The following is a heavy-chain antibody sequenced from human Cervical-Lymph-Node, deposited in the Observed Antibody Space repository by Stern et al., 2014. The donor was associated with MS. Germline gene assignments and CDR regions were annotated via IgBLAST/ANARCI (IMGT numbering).Heavy chain of an antibody. Sequence: EVQLVQSGAEVKKPGESLKISCKGSGYSFTSYWIGWVRQMPGKGLEWMGIIYPGASDTKYSPSFQGHVTISADKSISTAYLQWSSLKASDTAMYYCARHGGIAAAGPLYYYGMDVWGQGTTVTVSS. J-gene: IGHJ6*02. CDR3: ARHGGIAAAGPLYYYGMDV. D-gene: IGHD6-13*01. V-gene: IGHV5-51*01. CDR2: IYPGASDT. CDR1: GYSFTSYW.